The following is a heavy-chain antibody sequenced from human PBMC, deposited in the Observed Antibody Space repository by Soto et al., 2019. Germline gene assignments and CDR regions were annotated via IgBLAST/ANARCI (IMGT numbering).Heavy chain of an antibody. J-gene: IGHJ4*02. Sequence: QVQLVQSGAEVKKPGSSVKVSCKASGGTFSSYSINWVRQAPGTGLEWMGGIIPMFGTTDYAEKFQGRVTITADESTRTAYMELTGLRSEDTAFYYCARDGAGMGATSDYWGQGTLVTVSS. D-gene: IGHD1-26*01. CDR1: GGTFSSYS. V-gene: IGHV1-69*12. CDR3: ARDGAGMGATSDY. CDR2: IIPMFGTT.